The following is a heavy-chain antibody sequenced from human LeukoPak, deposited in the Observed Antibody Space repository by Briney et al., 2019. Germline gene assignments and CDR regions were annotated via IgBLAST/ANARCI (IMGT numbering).Heavy chain of an antibody. CDR1: GCTFTSYD. CDR2: IIPIFGTA. J-gene: IGHJ4*02. V-gene: IGHV1-69*01. Sequence: SVKVSCKASGCTFTSYDITWVRQAPGQGLEWMGGIIPIFGTANYAQKFQGRVTITADESTSTAYMELSSLRSEDTAVYYCARGEGREDIVVVQAAMFDYWGQGTLVTVSS. CDR3: ARGEGREDIVVVQAAMFDY. D-gene: IGHD2-2*01.